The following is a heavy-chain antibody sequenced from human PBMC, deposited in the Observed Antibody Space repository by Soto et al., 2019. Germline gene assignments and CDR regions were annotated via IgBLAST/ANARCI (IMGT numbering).Heavy chain of an antibody. V-gene: IGHV4-39*07. D-gene: IGHD2-8*01. CDR3: ARLIMSANSFDI. Sequence: SETLSLTCTVSGGSISSSSYYWGWIRQPPGKGLEWIGSIYYSGSTYYNPSLKSRVTISVDTSKNQFSLKLSSVTAADTAVYYCARLIMSANSFDIWGQGTMVTVSS. CDR1: GGSISSSSYY. CDR2: IYYSGST. J-gene: IGHJ3*02.